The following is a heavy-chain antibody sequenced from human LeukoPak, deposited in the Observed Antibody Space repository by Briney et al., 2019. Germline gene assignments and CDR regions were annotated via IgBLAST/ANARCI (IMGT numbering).Heavy chain of an antibody. CDR2: IYYSGST. V-gene: IGHV4-39*01. CDR3: ASGGIAVAGTFDH. CDR1: GGTISSSSYH. J-gene: IGHJ4*02. D-gene: IGHD6-19*01. Sequence: SETLSLTCTVSGGTISSSSYHWGRIRQPPGKGLEWIGSIYYSGSTYYNPSLKSRVTISVDTSKNQFSLKLSSVTAADTAVYYCASGGIAVAGTFDHWGQGTLVTVSS.